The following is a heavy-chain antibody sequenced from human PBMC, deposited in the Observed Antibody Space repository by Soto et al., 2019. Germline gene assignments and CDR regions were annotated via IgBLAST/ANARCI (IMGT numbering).Heavy chain of an antibody. CDR2: IYYSGST. CDR3: ARKLDYYDSSGYGYYFDY. D-gene: IGHD3-22*01. Sequence: PSETLSLTCTVSGGSISSGDYYWSWIRQPPGKGLEWIGYIYYSGSTYYNPSLKSRVTISVDTSKNQFSLKLSSVTAADTAVYYCARKLDYYDSSGYGYYFDYWGQGTLVTVSS. CDR1: GGSISSGDYY. J-gene: IGHJ4*02. V-gene: IGHV4-30-4*01.